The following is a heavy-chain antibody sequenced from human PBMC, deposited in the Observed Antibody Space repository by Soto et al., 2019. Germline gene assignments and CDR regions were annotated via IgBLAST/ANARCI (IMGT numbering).Heavy chain of an antibody. CDR3: AREKGYDYVWGSYAPYYYYGMDV. V-gene: IGHV1-46*01. J-gene: IGHJ6*02. CDR1: GYTFTSYY. Sequence: ASVKVSCKASGYTFTSYYMHWVRQAPGQGLEWMGIINPSGGSTSYAQKFQGRVTMTRDTSTSTVYMELSSLRSEDTAVYYCAREKGYDYVWGSYAPYYYYGMDVWGQGTTVTVSS. D-gene: IGHD3-16*01. CDR2: INPSGGST.